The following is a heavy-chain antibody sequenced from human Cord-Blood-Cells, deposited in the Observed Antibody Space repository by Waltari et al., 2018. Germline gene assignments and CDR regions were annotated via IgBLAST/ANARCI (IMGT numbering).Heavy chain of an antibody. CDR2: INHSGST. V-gene: IGHV4-34*01. CDR3: ARGVVGATTGCFDY. Sequence: QVQLQQWGAGLLKPSETLSLTCAVYGGSFSGYYWSWLRQPPGKGLEWIGEINHSGSTNDTPSLKSRVTISVDTSKNQFSRKLSSVTAADTAVYYCARGVVGATTGCFDYWGQGTLVTVSS. J-gene: IGHJ4*02. CDR1: GGSFSGYY. D-gene: IGHD1-26*01.